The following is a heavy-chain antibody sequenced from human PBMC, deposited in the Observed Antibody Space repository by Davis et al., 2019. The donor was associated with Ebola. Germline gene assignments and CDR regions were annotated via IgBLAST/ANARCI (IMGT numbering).Heavy chain of an antibody. CDR1: GFTFSSYW. J-gene: IGHJ6*02. D-gene: IGHD3-10*01. Sequence: GESLKISCAASGFTFSSYWMSWVRQAPGKGLEWVANIKQDGSEKYYVDSVKGRFTISRDNAKNSLFLQMNSLRAEYTAVYYCARYLRFRPYGSGPYYYYGMDVWGQGTTVTVSS. CDR3: ARYLRFRPYGSGPYYYYGMDV. V-gene: IGHV3-7*01. CDR2: IKQDGSEK.